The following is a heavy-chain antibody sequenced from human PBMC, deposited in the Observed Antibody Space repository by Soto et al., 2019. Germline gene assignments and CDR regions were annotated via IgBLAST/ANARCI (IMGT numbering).Heavy chain of an antibody. CDR1: GDSIIGIYH. V-gene: IGHV4-38-2*01. CDR2: IYHTGTT. D-gene: IGHD6-19*01. CDR3: ARVHVMVVAGSTFDY. Sequence: PSETLSLTCAVSGDSIIGIYHWAWIRQSPGRGLEWIASIYHTGTTYYTPSLESRITISVDTSNNQFSLKLTSVTAADTAVYYCARVHVMVVAGSTFDYWGHGTLVTVSS. J-gene: IGHJ4*01.